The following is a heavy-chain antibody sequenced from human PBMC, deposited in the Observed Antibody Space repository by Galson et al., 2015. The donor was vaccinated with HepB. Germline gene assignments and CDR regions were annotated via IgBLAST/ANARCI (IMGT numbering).Heavy chain of an antibody. J-gene: IGHJ5*02. V-gene: IGHV3-30*04. D-gene: IGHD6-19*01. CDR1: GFIFSSYA. CDR3: ARDLGEWLVNNGFGP. Sequence: SLRLSCAASGFIFSSYAMHWVRQAPGKGLEWVAVISYDGSNKYYADPVKGRFTISRDNSKNTLYLQMNSLRAEDTAVYYCARDLGEWLVNNGFGPWGQGTLVTVSA. CDR2: ISYDGSNK.